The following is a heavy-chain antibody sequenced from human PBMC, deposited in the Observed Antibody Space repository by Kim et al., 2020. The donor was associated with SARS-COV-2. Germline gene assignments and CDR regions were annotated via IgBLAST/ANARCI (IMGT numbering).Heavy chain of an antibody. V-gene: IGHV3-9*01. J-gene: IGHJ6*02. CDR2: RT. CDR3: GKDVSPGGMDV. Sequence: RTDYADSVKGRFTISKDNAKNSLYLQMNNLRLEDTALYYGGKDVSPGGMDVWGQGTTVTVSS.